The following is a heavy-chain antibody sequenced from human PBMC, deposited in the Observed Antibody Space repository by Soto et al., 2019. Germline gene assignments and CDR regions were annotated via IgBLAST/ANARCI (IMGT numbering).Heavy chain of an antibody. V-gene: IGHV4-31*03. J-gene: IGHJ6*02. D-gene: IGHD5-12*01. Sequence: QVQLQESGPGLVKPSQTLSLTCTVSGGSISSGGYYWSWIRQHPGKGLEWIGYIYYSGSTYYNPSPTQRVTISVDPSKNQFSLKLSSVTAADTAVYYCARVVATITYDYYGMDVWGQGTTVTVSS. CDR3: ARVVATITYDYYGMDV. CDR1: GGSISSGGYY. CDR2: IYYSGST.